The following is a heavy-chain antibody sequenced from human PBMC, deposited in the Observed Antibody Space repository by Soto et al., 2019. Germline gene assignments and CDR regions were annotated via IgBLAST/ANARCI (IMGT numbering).Heavy chain of an antibody. Sequence: QITLKESGPTLVKPTQTLTLTCTLSGFSLSTSGVGVGWIRQPPGKALEWLAFIYWDDSKTYRPSLKSRLTITTDTSRDQVALTMTTMDPVDTATYYCAHKGSGSRAIDYWGQGALVTVSS. J-gene: IGHJ4*02. CDR1: GFSLSTSGVG. V-gene: IGHV2-5*02. D-gene: IGHD3-10*01. CDR2: IYWDDSK. CDR3: AHKGSGSRAIDY.